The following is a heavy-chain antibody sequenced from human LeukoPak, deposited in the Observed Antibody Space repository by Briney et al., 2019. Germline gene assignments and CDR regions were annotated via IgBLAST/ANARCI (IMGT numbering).Heavy chain of an antibody. V-gene: IGHV3-23*01. CDR1: GFTFSNYA. J-gene: IGHJ4*02. Sequence: GSLRLSCSASGFTFSNYALSWVRQPPGKGLEWVAAINAAGDGTWYPDSVKGRFTISRDRSKNTVYLQMNSLRVEDTALYYCARDRDFPRDCFDSWGQGTLATVSS. CDR2: INAAGDGT. CDR3: ARDRDFPRDCFDS. D-gene: IGHD2-21*02.